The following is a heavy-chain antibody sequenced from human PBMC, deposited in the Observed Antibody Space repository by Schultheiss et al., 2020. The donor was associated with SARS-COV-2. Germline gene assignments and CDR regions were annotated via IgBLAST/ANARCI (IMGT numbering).Heavy chain of an antibody. CDR2: IYPGDSDT. D-gene: IGHD3-22*01. J-gene: IGHJ4*02. V-gene: IGHV5-51*01. CDR3: ARQNDYYDSSGYPIDY. CDR1: GYSFTNYW. Sequence: GGSLRLSCKGSGYSFTNYWIGWVRQMPGKGLEWMGIIYPGDSDTRYSPSFQGQVTISADKSISTAYLQWSSLKASDTAMYYCARQNDYYDSSGYPIDYWGQGTLVTVSS.